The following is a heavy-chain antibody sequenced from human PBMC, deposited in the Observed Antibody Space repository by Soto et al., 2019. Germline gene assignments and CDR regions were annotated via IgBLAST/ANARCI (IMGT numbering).Heavy chain of an antibody. CDR1: GGSISSSSYY. J-gene: IGHJ4*02. V-gene: IGHV4-39*01. CDR3: ARLRIFGVVRNYFDY. D-gene: IGHD3-3*01. CDR2: IYYSGST. Sequence: QLQLQESGPGLVKPSETLSLTCTVSGGSISSSSYYWGWIRQPPGKGLEWIGSIYYSGSTYYNPSLRSRVTISVDTSKNQFSLKLSSVTAADTAVYYCARLRIFGVVRNYFDYWGQGTLVTVSS.